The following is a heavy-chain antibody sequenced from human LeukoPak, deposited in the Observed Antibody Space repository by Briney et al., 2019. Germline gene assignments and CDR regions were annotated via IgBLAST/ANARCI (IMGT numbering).Heavy chain of an antibody. CDR3: ARVYDSSGFQFDP. V-gene: IGHV1-18*04. Sequence: ASVKVSCKASGYTFTTYYLHWVRQAPGQGLEWVGWIRGYSGNTSYAQKVQDRVTMTTDTYTSTAYMELRSLRSDDTAVYYCARVYDSSGFQFDPWGQGTLVTVSS. CDR2: IRGYSGNT. D-gene: IGHD3-22*01. CDR1: GYTFTTYY. J-gene: IGHJ5*02.